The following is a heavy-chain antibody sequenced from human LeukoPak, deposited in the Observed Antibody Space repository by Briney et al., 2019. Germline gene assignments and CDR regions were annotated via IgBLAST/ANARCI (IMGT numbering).Heavy chain of an antibody. V-gene: IGHV3-11*04. J-gene: IGHJ6*02. CDR1: GFTFSDYY. D-gene: IGHD5-24*01. CDR2: ISDSGSSI. Sequence: PGGSLRLSCAASGFTFSDYYMSWIRQAPGKGLEWVSYISDSGSSIYYADSVKGRFTISRDNAKNSLYLQMNSLRAEDTAVYYCARVATNNYYYYYGMDVWGQGTTVTVSS. CDR3: ARVATNNYYYYYGMDV.